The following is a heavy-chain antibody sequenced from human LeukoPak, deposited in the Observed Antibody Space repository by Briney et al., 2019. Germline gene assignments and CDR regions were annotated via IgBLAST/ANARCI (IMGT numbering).Heavy chain of an antibody. J-gene: IGHJ4*02. CDR1: GFALSDYW. CDR3: VRDGGVSGYDLLDY. Sequence: GGSLRPSCAASGFALSDYWMTCVRQAPGKGREWVAHINKDGSKEHYMDSVKARFPISRDNAKNSLSLQMNSLRAEDTAVYYCVRDGGVSGYDLLDYWGQGTLVTVSS. V-gene: IGHV3-7*01. CDR2: INKDGSKE. D-gene: IGHD5-12*01.